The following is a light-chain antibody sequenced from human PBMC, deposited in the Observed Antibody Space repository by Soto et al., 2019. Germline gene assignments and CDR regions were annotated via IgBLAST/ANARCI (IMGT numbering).Light chain of an antibody. CDR3: QQYGRSPI. J-gene: IGKJ3*01. Sequence: EIVVTQSPATLSLSPGERATLSCRTSQSVGSYLAWYQKKPGKAPRLLIYDASNRATGIPARFSGSGSGRDFTLTISSLEPEDFAVYYCQQYGRSPIFGPGTKVDIK. CDR2: DAS. V-gene: IGKV3-11*02. CDR1: QSVGSY.